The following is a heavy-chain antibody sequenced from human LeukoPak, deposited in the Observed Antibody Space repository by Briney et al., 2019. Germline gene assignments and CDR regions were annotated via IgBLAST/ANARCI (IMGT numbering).Heavy chain of an antibody. V-gene: IGHV3-30-3*01. J-gene: IGHJ6*02. CDR1: EITFSSYA. D-gene: IGHD3-10*01. CDR3: AKDRRYGSGSFYDMDV. Sequence: GGSLRLSCEASEITFSSYAMHGVRQAPGKGLEWVAVISYDGNNKYYADSVKGRFTISRDNAKNSLYLQMNSLRAEDTALYYCAKDRRYGSGSFYDMDVWGQGTTVTVSS. CDR2: ISYDGNNK.